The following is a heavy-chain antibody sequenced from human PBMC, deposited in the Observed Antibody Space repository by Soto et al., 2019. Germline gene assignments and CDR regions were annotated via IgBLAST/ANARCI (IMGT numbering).Heavy chain of an antibody. J-gene: IGHJ4*02. CDR2: ISSSSNYI. V-gene: IGHV3-21*01. CDR3: ARLVVAASPFGY. D-gene: IGHD2-15*01. Sequence: EVHLVESGGGLVKPGGSLRLSCAASGFTFSSYTMNWVRQAPGKGLEWVSAISSSSNYIYYADSVKGRFTISRDNAKNSLCLQINSLRAEDSAVYYFARLVVAASPFGYWGQGTLVTVSS. CDR1: GFTFSSYT.